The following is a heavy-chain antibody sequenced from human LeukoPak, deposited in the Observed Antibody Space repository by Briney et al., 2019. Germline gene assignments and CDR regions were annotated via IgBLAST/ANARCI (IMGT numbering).Heavy chain of an antibody. V-gene: IGHV4-30-4*01. CDR1: GGSISSGDSY. CDR3: ARGVYDDLYYFDF. D-gene: IGHD3-3*01. J-gene: IGHJ4*02. Sequence: PSETLSLTCTVSGGSISSGDSYWNWVRQPPGKGLEWIGYIYHSGSSYYTPSLTSRVTMSVDTSKNQFSLKLSSVTVTDTAAYYCARGVYDDLYYFDFWGQGTLVTVSS. CDR2: IYHSGSS.